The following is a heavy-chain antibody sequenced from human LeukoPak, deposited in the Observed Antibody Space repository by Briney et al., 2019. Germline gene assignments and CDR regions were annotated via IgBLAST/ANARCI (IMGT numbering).Heavy chain of an antibody. CDR2: ISGSGGST. CDR1: GFSFSNYN. J-gene: IGHJ4*02. V-gene: IGHV3-23*01. Sequence: PGGSLRLSCAASGFSFSNYNMNWVRQAPGKGLEWVSAISGSGGSTYYADSVKGRFTISRDNSKNTLYLQMNSLRAEDTAVYYCATPLEGGEPLLWFGEFLIPELDYWGQGTLVTVSS. D-gene: IGHD3-10*01. CDR3: ATPLEGGEPLLWFGEFLIPELDY.